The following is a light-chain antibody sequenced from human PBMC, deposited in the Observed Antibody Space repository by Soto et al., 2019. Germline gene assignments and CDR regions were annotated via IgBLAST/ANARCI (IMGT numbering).Light chain of an antibody. J-gene: IGLJ1*01. CDR1: SSNIGKTT. Sequence: QSVLTQPPSASGTPGQRVTTSCSGSSSNIGKTTVHWFQQLPGTAPKVLIYRNDQRPSGVPDRFSGSTSGTSASLAINGLQPEDEADYYCAAWDDRLSAHVFGTGTKVTVL. CDR2: RND. V-gene: IGLV1-44*01. CDR3: AAWDDRLSAHV.